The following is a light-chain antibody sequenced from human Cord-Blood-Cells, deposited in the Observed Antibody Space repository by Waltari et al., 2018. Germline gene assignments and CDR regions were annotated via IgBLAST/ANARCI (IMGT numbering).Light chain of an antibody. V-gene: IGLV2-23*02. CDR2: EVS. CDR1: SSDVGSYNL. J-gene: IGLJ1*01. CDR3: CSYAGSSTYV. Sequence: QSALTQPASVSGSPGQSITISCTGTSSDVGSYNLVSWYQQHPGKAPKLMIYEVSKRPSGGSNPFSGSKSGNTASLTISGLQAEDEADYYCCSYAGSSTYVFGTGTKVTVL.